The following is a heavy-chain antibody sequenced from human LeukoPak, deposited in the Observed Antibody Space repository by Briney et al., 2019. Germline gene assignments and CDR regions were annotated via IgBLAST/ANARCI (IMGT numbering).Heavy chain of an antibody. CDR3: ARAPYYDFWSGYPNWFDP. D-gene: IGHD3-3*01. CDR1: GYSISSGYY. V-gene: IGHV4-38-2*02. J-gene: IGHJ5*02. CDR2: IYHSGST. Sequence: SETLSLTCTVSGYSISSGYYWGWIRPPPGKGLEWIGIIYHSGSTYYNPSLKSRVTISVDTSKNQFSLKLSSVTAADTAVYYCARAPYYDFWSGYPNWFDPWGQGTLVTVSS.